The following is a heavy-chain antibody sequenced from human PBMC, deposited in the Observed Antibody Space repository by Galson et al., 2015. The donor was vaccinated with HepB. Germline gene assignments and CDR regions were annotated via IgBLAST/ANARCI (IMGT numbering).Heavy chain of an antibody. D-gene: IGHD3-22*01. V-gene: IGHV2-70*01. J-gene: IGHJ3*02. CDR3: ARIRRASYYYDSSGWQDAFDI. CDR1: GFSLSTSGMC. Sequence: PALVKPTQTLTLTCTFSGFSLSTSGMCVSWIRQPPGKALEWLALIDWDDDKYYSTSLKTRLTISKDTSKNQVVLTMTNMDPVDTATYYCARIRRASYYYDSSGWQDAFDIWGQGTMVTVSS. CDR2: IDWDDDK.